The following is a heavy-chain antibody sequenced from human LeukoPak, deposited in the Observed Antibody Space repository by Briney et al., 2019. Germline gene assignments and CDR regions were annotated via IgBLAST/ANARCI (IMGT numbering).Heavy chain of an antibody. V-gene: IGHV5-51*01. Sequence: GESLKIPCKGSGYSFSSYWIAWVRQMPGKGLEWMGIIYPGDSDTRYSPSFQGQVTISADKSISTAYLQWSSLKASDTALYYCARGTSGANYYYYMAVWGKGTTVIVSS. CDR2: IYPGDSDT. J-gene: IGHJ6*03. CDR1: GYSFSSYW. CDR3: ARGTSGANYYYYMAV.